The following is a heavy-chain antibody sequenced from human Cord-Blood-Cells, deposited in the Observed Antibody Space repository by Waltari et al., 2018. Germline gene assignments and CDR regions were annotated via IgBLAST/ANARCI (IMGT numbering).Heavy chain of an antibody. CDR3: ASSRGPTGDYWYFDL. CDR1: GSTFSSAA. D-gene: IGHD1-1*01. V-gene: IGHV3-30*04. J-gene: IGHJ2*01. Sequence: QVQLVESGGGVVQPGRSLRSSCAASGSTFSSAAMHWVRPGSGKGLEWVAVISYDGSNKYYADSVKGRFTISRDNSKNTLYLQMNSLRAEDTAVYYCASSRGPTGDYWYFDLWGRGTLVTVSS. CDR2: ISYDGSNK.